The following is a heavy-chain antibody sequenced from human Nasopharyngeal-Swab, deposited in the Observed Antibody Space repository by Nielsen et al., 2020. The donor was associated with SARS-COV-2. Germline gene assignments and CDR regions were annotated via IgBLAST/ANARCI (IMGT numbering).Heavy chain of an antibody. Sequence: ESLKISCSVSGGSIIEADYYWGWIRQPPGKGLEWIASIYHTGVTQYNPSLRSRVTLSVDMSKNQFSLRLTSVTAADAAVYYCAKLYYDSSGPGDIWGRGTMVTVSS. D-gene: IGHD3-22*01. J-gene: IGHJ3*02. CDR1: GGSIIEADYY. V-gene: IGHV4-39*07. CDR2: IYHTGVT. CDR3: AKLYYDSSGPGDI.